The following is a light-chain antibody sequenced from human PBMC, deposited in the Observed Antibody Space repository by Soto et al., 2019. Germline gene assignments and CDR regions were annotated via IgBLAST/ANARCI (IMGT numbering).Light chain of an antibody. Sequence: QSALTQPASVSGSPRQSITISCTGTDSDVGGYNYVSWYQQHPGKAPKLIIYGVTNRSSGVSNRFSGSKSGNTASLTISGLQAEDEADYYCSSYTTRSTYVVLGGGTKVTVL. CDR3: SSYTTRSTYVV. J-gene: IGLJ2*01. V-gene: IGLV2-14*01. CDR2: GVT. CDR1: DSDVGGYNY.